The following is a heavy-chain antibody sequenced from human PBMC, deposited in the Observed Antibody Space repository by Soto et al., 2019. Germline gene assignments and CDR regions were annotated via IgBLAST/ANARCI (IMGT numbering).Heavy chain of an antibody. V-gene: IGHV3-23*01. Sequence: EVQLLESGGGLVQPGGSLRLSCAASGFTFSSYAMSWVRQAPGKGLEWVSAISGSGGSTYYADSVKGRFTISRDNSKNTLYLQMNSRRAEDTAVYYCAKVGGYSYGYLDYWGQGTLVTVSS. D-gene: IGHD5-18*01. CDR1: GFTFSSYA. CDR2: ISGSGGST. J-gene: IGHJ4*02. CDR3: AKVGGYSYGYLDY.